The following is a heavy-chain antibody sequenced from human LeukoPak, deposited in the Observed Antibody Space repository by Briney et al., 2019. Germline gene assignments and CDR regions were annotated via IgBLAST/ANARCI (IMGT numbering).Heavy chain of an antibody. Sequence: SVKVSCKASGGTFSSYAISWVRQAPGQGLDWMGRIIPIFGTANYAQKFQGRVTITPDESTSTAYMELSSLRSENTAVYYCARDIGFGSGSFDYWGQGTLVTVSS. D-gene: IGHD3-22*01. CDR2: IIPIFGTA. V-gene: IGHV1-69*13. CDR3: ARDIGFGSGSFDY. CDR1: GGTFSSYA. J-gene: IGHJ4*02.